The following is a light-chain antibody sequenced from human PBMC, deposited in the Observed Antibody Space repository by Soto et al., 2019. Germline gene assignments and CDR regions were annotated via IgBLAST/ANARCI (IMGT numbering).Light chain of an antibody. V-gene: IGKV1-9*01. CDR1: QGISSY. J-gene: IGKJ1*01. CDR3: QQSNSFPRT. CDR2: VAS. Sequence: DIQLTQSPSFLSASVGDRVTVTCRASQGISSYLAWYQQKPGKAPKLLINVASTLQSGVPSRFSGSGSGTEFTLTISSLQTEDFATYYCQQSNSFPRTFGQGTKVEIK.